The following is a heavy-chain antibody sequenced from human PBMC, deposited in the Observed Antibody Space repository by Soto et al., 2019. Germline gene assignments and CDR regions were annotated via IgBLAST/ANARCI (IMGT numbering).Heavy chain of an antibody. CDR1: GGSIISGDYY. V-gene: IGHV4-30-4*01. D-gene: IGHD3-10*01. J-gene: IGHJ3*02. CDR2: IYYSGST. Sequence: SETLSLTCTVSGGSIISGDYYWSWIREPPGKGLEWIGYIYYSGSTYYNPSLKSRVTISVDTSKNQFSLKLSSVTAADTAVYYCARTTLLWFGELFSDAFDIWGQGTMVTVSS. CDR3: ARTTLLWFGELFSDAFDI.